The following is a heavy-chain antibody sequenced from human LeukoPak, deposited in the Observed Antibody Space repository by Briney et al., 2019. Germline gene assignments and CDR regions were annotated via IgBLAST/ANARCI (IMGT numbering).Heavy chain of an antibody. CDR2: INWNGGST. Sequence: GGSLRLSCAASGFTFDDYGMSWVRQAPGKGLEWVSGINWNGGSTGYADSVKGRFTISRDNAKNSLYLQMNSLRAEDTALYYCARFNSGGYYRDDAFDIWGQGTMVTVSS. J-gene: IGHJ3*02. V-gene: IGHV3-20*04. CDR3: ARFNSGGYYRDDAFDI. CDR1: GFTFDDYG. D-gene: IGHD1-26*01.